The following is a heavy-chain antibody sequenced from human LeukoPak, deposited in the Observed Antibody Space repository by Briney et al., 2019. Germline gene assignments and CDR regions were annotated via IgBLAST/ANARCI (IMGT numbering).Heavy chain of an antibody. CDR2: IKSKTDGRTT. V-gene: IGHV3-15*01. CDR1: GFTFSNAW. J-gene: IGHJ4*02. Sequence: GGSLRLSCAASGFTFSNAWMSWVRQAPGKGLEWVGRIKSKTDGRTTDYAAPVKGRFTISRDDSKNTLYLQMSSLKTEDTAVYYCTTVDTAMVSFDYWGQGTLVTVSS. D-gene: IGHD5-18*01. CDR3: TTVDTAMVSFDY.